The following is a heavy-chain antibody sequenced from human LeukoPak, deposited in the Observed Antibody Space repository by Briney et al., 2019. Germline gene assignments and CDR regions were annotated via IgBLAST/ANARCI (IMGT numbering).Heavy chain of an antibody. V-gene: IGHV3-48*03. CDR2: INGGGTTI. CDR1: GFTFSSYE. Sequence: GGSLRLSCAASGFTFSSYEMNWVRQSPGKGLEWVSHINGGGTTIYYADSVRGRFTISRDNAKNSLYLQMSSLRAEDTAVYYCVRERWLDSYRGQGTLVTVSS. J-gene: IGHJ4*02. D-gene: IGHD5-24*01. CDR3: VRERWLDSY.